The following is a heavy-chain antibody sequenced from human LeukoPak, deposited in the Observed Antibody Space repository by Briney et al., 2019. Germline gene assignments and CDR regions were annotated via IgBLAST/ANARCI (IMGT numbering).Heavy chain of an antibody. CDR2: IKQDGSEK. Sequence: PGGSLRLSCAASGFTFSSYWMDWVRQAPGKGLEWVANIKQDGSEKYYVDSVEGRFTISRDNAKKSLYLQMNSLRAEDTAVYYCARGVVVVVAATHCDYWGQGTLVTVSS. CDR3: ARGVVVVVAATHCDY. J-gene: IGHJ4*02. CDR1: GFTFSSYW. D-gene: IGHD2-15*01. V-gene: IGHV3-7*01.